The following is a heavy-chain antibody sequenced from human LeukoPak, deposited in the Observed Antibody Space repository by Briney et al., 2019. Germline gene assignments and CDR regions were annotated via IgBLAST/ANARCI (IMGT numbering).Heavy chain of an antibody. CDR3: AKDRRPTYYSDSSGYYFRDAFDM. Sequence: GGSLRLSCAASGFTFSSHGMNWVRQAPGKGLEWVSGISPSGDILYYADSVKGRFTISRDNSKNTLYLRMSSLRTEDTAVYYCAKDRRPTYYSDSSGYYFRDAFDMWGQGTMVTVSS. CDR2: ISPSGDIL. CDR1: GFTFSSHG. V-gene: IGHV3-23*01. J-gene: IGHJ3*02. D-gene: IGHD3-22*01.